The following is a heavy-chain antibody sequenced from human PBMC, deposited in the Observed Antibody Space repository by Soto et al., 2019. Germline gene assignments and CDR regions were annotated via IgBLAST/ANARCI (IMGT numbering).Heavy chain of an antibody. Sequence: PGESLKISCKGSGYSFTSYWIGWVRQMPGKGLEWMGIIYPGDSDTRYSPSFQGQVTISADKSISTAYLQWSSLKASDTAMYYCARTYCTNRVCHLNWFDPWGQGTLVNVSS. J-gene: IGHJ5*02. CDR3: ARTYCTNRVCHLNWFDP. CDR1: GYSFTSYW. CDR2: IYPGDSDT. V-gene: IGHV5-51*01. D-gene: IGHD2-8*01.